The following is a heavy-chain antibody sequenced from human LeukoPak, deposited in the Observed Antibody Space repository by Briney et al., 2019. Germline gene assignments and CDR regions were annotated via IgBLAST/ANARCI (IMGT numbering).Heavy chain of an antibody. CDR1: GFTFSSYG. CDR3: AKDAGSYCSSTSCYYDY. Sequence: PGRSLRLSCAAPGFTFSSYGMHWVRQAPGKGLEWVAVISYDGSNKYYADSVKGRFTISRDNSKNTLYLQMNSLRAEDTAVYYCAKDAGSYCSSTSCYYDYWGQGTLVTVSS. V-gene: IGHV3-30*18. D-gene: IGHD2-2*01. J-gene: IGHJ4*02. CDR2: ISYDGSNK.